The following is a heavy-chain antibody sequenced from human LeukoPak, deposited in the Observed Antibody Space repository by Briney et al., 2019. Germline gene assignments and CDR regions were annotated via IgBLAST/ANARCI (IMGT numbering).Heavy chain of an antibody. D-gene: IGHD6-19*01. CDR2: ISAYNGDT. Sequence: GASVKVSCKASGYTFTRYGITWVRQAPGQGLEWMGWISAYNGDTKYAQKLQGRVTMTTDTSTSTAYMELRSLRSDDTAVYYCARDPSNTGGWYIYFDYWGQGTLVTVSS. V-gene: IGHV1-18*01. CDR1: GYTFTRYG. CDR3: ARDPSNTGGWYIYFDY. J-gene: IGHJ4*02.